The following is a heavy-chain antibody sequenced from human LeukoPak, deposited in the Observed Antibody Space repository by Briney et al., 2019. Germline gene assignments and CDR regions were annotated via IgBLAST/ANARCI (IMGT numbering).Heavy chain of an antibody. CDR3: AREGSIVVVVAASQGAFNI. Sequence: GGSLRLSCAASGFTFSSYGMHWVRQAPGKGLEWVAVIWYDGSNKYYADSVKGRFTISRDNSKNTLYLQLNSLRPEDTAVYYCAREGSIVVVVAASQGAFNIWGQGTTVTVSS. CDR2: IWYDGSNK. D-gene: IGHD2-15*01. V-gene: IGHV3-33*01. J-gene: IGHJ3*02. CDR1: GFTFSSYG.